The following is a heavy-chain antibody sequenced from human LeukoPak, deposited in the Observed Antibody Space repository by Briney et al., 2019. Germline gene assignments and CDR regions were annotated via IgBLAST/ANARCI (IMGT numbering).Heavy chain of an antibody. J-gene: IGHJ4*02. CDR1: GCTFRSYA. D-gene: IGHD6-13*01. Sequence: SVKVSCKSCGCTFRSYAISWVRQAPGKGLEWMGGNIHIFCTSKYAQKFQGRVTDHTDQSTSTDYMELRSLRSEDTAVCYCARDLAAAGRGLLDLWGQGALVTVS. CDR2: NIHIFCTS. CDR3: ARDLAAAGRGLLDL. V-gene: IGHV1-69*05.